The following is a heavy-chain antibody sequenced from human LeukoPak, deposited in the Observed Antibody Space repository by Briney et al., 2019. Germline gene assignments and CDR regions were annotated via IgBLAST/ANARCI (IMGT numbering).Heavy chain of an antibody. J-gene: IGHJ4*02. D-gene: IGHD5-12*01. CDR3: ASYSGYAQ. CDR2: IYHSGST. CDR1: GASISSGGYY. V-gene: IGHV4-30-2*01. Sequence: SETLSLTCTVSGASISSGGYYWSWIRQPPGKGLEWIGYIYHSGSTYYNPSLKSRVTISVDRSKNQFSLKLSSVTADDRAVYYCASYSGYAQWGQGTLVTVSS.